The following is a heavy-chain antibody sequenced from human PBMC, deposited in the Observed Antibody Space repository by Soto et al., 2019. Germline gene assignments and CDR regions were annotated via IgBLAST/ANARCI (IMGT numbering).Heavy chain of an antibody. CDR3: ARDWQDGEGEEDYYYGMDV. D-gene: IGHD3-10*01. J-gene: IGHJ6*02. Sequence: SETLSLTFTVSGGSVSSGSYYWSCIRQPPWKGLEWIGYIYYSGSTNYNPSLKSRFTISVDTSKNQFSLKLSSVTAADTAVYYCARDWQDGEGEEDYYYGMDVWGQGTTVAVYS. V-gene: IGHV4-61*01. CDR1: GGSVSSGSYY. CDR2: IYYSGST.